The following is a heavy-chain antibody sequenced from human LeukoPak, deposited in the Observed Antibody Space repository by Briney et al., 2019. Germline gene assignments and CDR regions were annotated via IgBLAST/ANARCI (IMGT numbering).Heavy chain of an antibody. V-gene: IGHV4-59*01. CDR3: ARAAAGIDYYYYMDV. J-gene: IGHJ6*03. CDR1: GGSISSYY. Sequence: SETLSLTCTVSGGSISSYYWSWIWQPPGKGLEWIGYIYYSGSTNYNPSLKSRVTISVDTSKNQFSLKLSSVTAADTAVYYCARAAAGIDYYYYMDVWGKGTTVTISS. CDR2: IYYSGST. D-gene: IGHD6-13*01.